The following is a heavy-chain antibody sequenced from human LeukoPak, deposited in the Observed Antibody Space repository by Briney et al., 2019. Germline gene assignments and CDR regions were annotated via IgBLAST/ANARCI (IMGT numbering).Heavy chain of an antibody. CDR2: INHSGST. D-gene: IGHD5-24*01. Sequence: SETLSLTCAVYGGSFSGYYWSWIRQPPGKGLEWNGEINHSGSTNYSPSLKSRVTISVDTSKNQFSLKLSSVTAADTAVYYCAGRRRDGYNKYYFDYWGQGTLVTVSS. CDR1: GGSFSGYY. CDR3: AGRRRDGYNKYYFDY. V-gene: IGHV4-34*01. J-gene: IGHJ4*02.